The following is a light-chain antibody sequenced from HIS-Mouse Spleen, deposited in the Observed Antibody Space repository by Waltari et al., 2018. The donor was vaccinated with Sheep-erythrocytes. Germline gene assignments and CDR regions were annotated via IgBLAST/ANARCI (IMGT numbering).Light chain of an antibody. CDR3: QQRSNWYT. Sequence: EIVLTQSPATLSLSPGERATLSSRASQSVSSYLAWYQQNPGQAARLLIYDASNRATGIPARFSGSGSVTDFTLTISSLEPEDFAVYYCQQRSNWYTFGQGTKLEIK. V-gene: IGKV3-11*01. J-gene: IGKJ2*01. CDR1: QSVSSY. CDR2: DAS.